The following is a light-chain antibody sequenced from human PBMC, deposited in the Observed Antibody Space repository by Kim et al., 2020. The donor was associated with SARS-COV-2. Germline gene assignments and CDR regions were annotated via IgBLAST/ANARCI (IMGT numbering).Light chain of an antibody. CDR3: QQFDTYPLT. Sequence: ASVGDRVTFTWRASQGISSWLAWSQQKPGKAPKSLIYHASSLQSVVPSSFSGSGSGTDFTLTISSLQPEDSATYHCQQFDTYPLTFGGGTKVDIK. CDR1: QGISSW. J-gene: IGKJ4*01. CDR2: HAS. V-gene: IGKV1D-16*01.